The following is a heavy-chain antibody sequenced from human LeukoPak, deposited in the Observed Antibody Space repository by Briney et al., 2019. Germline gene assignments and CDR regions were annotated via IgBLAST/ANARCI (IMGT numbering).Heavy chain of an antibody. CDR2: IKQDESEK. J-gene: IGHJ3*02. CDR1: GFTFSSYA. V-gene: IGHV3-7*01. D-gene: IGHD3-10*01. Sequence: SGGSLRLSCAASGFTFSSYAMHWVRQAPGKGLEWVANIKQDESEKYYADSVKGRFSVSRDNGKSSLYLQMNSLRAEDTAVYYCARDREEMVRAPYAFGIWGQGTMVTVSS. CDR3: ARDREEMVRAPYAFGI.